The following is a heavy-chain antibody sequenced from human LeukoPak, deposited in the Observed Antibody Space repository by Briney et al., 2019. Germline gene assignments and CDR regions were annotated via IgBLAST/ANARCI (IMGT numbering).Heavy chain of an antibody. D-gene: IGHD3-10*01. CDR2: ISSGSTYI. V-gene: IGHV3-21*04. CDR3: ARDRGPHYYGSGSYYIWFDP. J-gene: IGHJ5*02. CDR1: GFTFSSYS. Sequence: GGSLRLSCAASGFTFSSYSMNWVRQAPGKGLEWVSSISSGSTYIYYADSVKGRFTISRDNAKSSLFLQMNSLRAEDTAVYYCARDRGPHYYGSGSYYIWFDPWGQGTLVTVSS.